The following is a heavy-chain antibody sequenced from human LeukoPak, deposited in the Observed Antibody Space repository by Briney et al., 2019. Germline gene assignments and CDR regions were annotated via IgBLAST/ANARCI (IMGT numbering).Heavy chain of an antibody. J-gene: IGHJ4*02. CDR1: GFTFSNFA. CDR2: ISGGGSAT. CDR3: AKNSDISVYYSEGFDY. Sequence: GGSLRLSCAASGFTFSNFAMNWVRQAPGKGLEWVSAISGGGSATFYAASVKGRFTISRDNSKNTVFLQMNSLRAEDAAVYYCAKNSDISVYYSEGFDYWGQGTLATVSS. D-gene: IGHD3-22*01. V-gene: IGHV3-23*01.